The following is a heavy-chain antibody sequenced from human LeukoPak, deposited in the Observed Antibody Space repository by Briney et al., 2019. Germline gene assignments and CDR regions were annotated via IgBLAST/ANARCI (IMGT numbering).Heavy chain of an antibody. J-gene: IGHJ6*03. CDR1: GGTFGSYA. CDR3: ARGEPLYGSGSYPNYYYMDV. Sequence: ASVKVSCKASGGTFGSYAISWVRQAPGQGLEWMGWISAYNGNTNYAQKLQGRVTMTTDTSTSTAYMELRSLRSDDSAVYYCARGEPLYGSGSYPNYYYMDVWGKGTTVTVSS. CDR2: ISAYNGNT. V-gene: IGHV1-18*01. D-gene: IGHD3-10*01.